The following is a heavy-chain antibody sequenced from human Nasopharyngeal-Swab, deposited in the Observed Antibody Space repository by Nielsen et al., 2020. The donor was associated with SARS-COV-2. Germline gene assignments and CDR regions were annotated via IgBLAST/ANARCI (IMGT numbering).Heavy chain of an antibody. CDR1: GGSISSYY. J-gene: IGHJ6*02. V-gene: IGHV4-39*01. D-gene: IGHD3-16*01. CDR3: ARTGDYYYYYYGMDV. Sequence: SETLSLTCTVSGGSISSYYWGWIRQPPGKGLEWIGSIYYSGSTYYNPSLKSRVTISVDTSKNQFSLKLSSVTAADTAVYYCARTGDYYYYYYGMDVWGQGTTVTVSS. CDR2: IYYSGST.